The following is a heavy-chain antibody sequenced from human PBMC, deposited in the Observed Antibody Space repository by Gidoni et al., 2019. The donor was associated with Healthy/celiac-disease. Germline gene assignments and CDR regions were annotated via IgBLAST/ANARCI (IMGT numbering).Heavy chain of an antibody. J-gene: IGHJ6*03. CDR1: GGTFSSYA. CDR2: IIPIFGTA. CDR3: ARTFSNDQLLYNYYYYMDV. D-gene: IGHD2-2*01. V-gene: IGHV1-69*06. Sequence: QVQLVQSGAEVKKPGSSVQVSCKASGGTFSSYAISWVRQAPGQGLEWMGGIIPIFGTANYAQKFQGRVTITADKSTSTAYMELSSLRSEDTAVYYCARTFSNDQLLYNYYYYMDVWGKGTTVTVSS.